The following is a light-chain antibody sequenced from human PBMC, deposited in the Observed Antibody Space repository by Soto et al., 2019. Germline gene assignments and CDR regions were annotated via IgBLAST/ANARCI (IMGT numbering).Light chain of an antibody. J-gene: IGLJ2*01. V-gene: IGLV2-14*01. CDR3: SSYTISSTLL. CDR2: DVS. CDR1: SNDIGGYHY. Sequence: QSALTQPASASGSPGQSITFSCTGTSNDIGGYHYVSWYQQHPGKAPKLMIVDVSNRPSGVSYRFSGSKSGNTACLTISGLQAEDEADYYCSSYTISSTLLFGGGTKLTVI.